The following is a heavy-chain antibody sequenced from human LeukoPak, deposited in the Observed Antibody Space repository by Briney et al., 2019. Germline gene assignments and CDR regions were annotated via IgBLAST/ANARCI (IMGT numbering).Heavy chain of an antibody. J-gene: IGHJ6*03. CDR3: ARGKVELRLEYYYYHYYMDA. D-gene: IGHD1-7*01. CDR1: GYTFTGYY. Sequence: ASVKVSCKASGYTFTGYYMHWVRQAPGQGLEWMGWISPNSGGTNYAQKFQGRVTMTRDTSISTAYMELSRLRSDDTAVYYCARGKVELRLEYYYYHYYMDAWGKGATVTVSS. CDR2: ISPNSGGT. V-gene: IGHV1-2*02.